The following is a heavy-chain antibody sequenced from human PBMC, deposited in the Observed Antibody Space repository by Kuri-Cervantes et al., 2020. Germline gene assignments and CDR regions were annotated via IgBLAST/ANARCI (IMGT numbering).Heavy chain of an antibody. Sequence: ASVKVSCKASGYTFTSYYMHWVRQAPGQGLEWMGIINPSGGSTSYAQKFQGRVTMTEDTSTDTAYMELRSLRSDDTAVYYCARDCLLCYNAFDIWGQGTMVTVSS. CDR3: ARDCLLCYNAFDI. V-gene: IGHV1-46*01. J-gene: IGHJ3*02. CDR2: INPSGGST. CDR1: GYTFTSYY. D-gene: IGHD2-2*02.